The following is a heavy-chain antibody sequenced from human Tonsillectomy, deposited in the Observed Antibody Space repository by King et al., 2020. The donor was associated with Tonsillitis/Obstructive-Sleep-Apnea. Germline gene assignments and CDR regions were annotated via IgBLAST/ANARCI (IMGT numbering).Heavy chain of an antibody. CDR2: ISSNGGST. V-gene: IGHV3-64*04. Sequence: VQLVESGGGLVQPGGSLRLSCSASGFSFSTYAVHWVRQAPGKGLECVSAISSNGGSTYYADSVKGRFTVSRDNPKNTLYLQMNSLKAEDTAVYYCARGYIVGSTGYFDYWGQGTLVTVSS. J-gene: IGHJ4*02. D-gene: IGHD1-26*01. CDR1: GFSFSTYA. CDR3: ARGYIVGSTGYFDY.